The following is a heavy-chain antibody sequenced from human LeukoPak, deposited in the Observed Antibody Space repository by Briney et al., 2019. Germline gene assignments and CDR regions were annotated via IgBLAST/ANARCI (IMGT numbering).Heavy chain of an antibody. J-gene: IGHJ1*01. CDR1: GFTFSSYG. CDR2: ISGSSYYI. D-gene: IGHD3-22*01. Sequence: MPGGSLRLSCAASGFTFSSYGMNWVRQAPGKGLEWVSSISGSSYYIYYADSVKGRFTISRDNAKNSLYLQMNSLRAEDTAVYYCARDSVIVVVIGYFQHWGQGTLVTVSS. CDR3: ARDSVIVVVIGYFQH. V-gene: IGHV3-21*01.